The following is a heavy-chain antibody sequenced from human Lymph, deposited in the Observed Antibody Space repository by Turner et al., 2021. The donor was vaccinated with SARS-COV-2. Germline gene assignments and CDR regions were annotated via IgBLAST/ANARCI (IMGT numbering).Heavy chain of an antibody. Sequence: EVQLLESGGGLVQPGGSLRLYWQASGFTVSSYTMSWVRQAPGKGREWGSAISGSGASTYYADSVKGRFTISRDNSKNTLYLQMNSLRVEDTAVYYCAKDGYDGIYCGGGSCYSGWFDPWGQGTLVTVSS. CDR1: GFTVSSYT. D-gene: IGHD2-15*01. V-gene: IGHV3-23*01. J-gene: IGHJ5*02. CDR3: AKDGYDGIYCGGGSCYSGWFDP. CDR2: ISGSGAST.